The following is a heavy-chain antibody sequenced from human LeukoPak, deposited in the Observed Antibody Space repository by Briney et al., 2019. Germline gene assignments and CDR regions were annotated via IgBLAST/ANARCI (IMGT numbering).Heavy chain of an antibody. D-gene: IGHD2-2*01. CDR3: ARGGPGSTSWYAFDI. V-gene: IGHV4-4*02. CDR2: IYHSGST. J-gene: IGHJ3*02. CDR1: GGSISSSNW. Sequence: SGTLSLTCAVSGGSISSSNWWSWVRQPPGQGLEWIGEIYHSGSTNYNPSLKSRVTISVDKSKNQFSLKLSSVTAADTAVYYCARGGPGSTSWYAFDIWGQGTMVTVSS.